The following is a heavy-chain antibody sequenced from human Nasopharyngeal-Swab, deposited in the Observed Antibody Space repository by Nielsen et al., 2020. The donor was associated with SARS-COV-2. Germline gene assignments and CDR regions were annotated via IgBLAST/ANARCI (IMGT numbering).Heavy chain of an antibody. CDR2: ISYDGSNK. V-gene: IGHV3-30*04. D-gene: IGHD1-26*01. J-gene: IGHJ4*02. Sequence: GESLKNPCAASGFTFSSYAMHWVRQAPGKGLEWVAVISYDGSNKYYADSVKGRFTISRDNSKNTLYLQMNSLRAEDTAVYYCARAMGGSYREPFDYWGQGTLVTVSS. CDR3: ARAMGGSYREPFDY. CDR1: GFTFSSYA.